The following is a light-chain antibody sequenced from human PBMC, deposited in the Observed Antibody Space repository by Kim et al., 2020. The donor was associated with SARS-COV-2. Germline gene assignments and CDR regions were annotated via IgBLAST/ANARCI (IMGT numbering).Light chain of an antibody. V-gene: IGKV3-11*01. Sequence: EIVLTQSPATLSLSPGESATLSCRASQSINRYLAWYQHKPGQAPRLLIYDASTRATGIPARFSGTGSGTDFTLSISSLEIEDFAVYYCQQRTNWPPGPLTFGGGTKVDIK. CDR3: QQRTNWPPGPLT. J-gene: IGKJ4*01. CDR1: QSINRY. CDR2: DAS.